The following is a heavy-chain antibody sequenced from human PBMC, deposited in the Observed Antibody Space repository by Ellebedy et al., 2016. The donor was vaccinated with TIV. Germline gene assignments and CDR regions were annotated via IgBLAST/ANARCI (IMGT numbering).Heavy chain of an antibody. CDR2: ISYDGSNK. CDR1: GFTFSSYG. Sequence: GESLKISCAASGFTFSSYGMHWVRQAPGKGLEWVAVISYDGSNKYYADSVKGRFTISRDNAKNSLYLQMNSLRVEDTAVYYCARDSGYYGSPGFDYWGQGTLVTVSS. V-gene: IGHV3-30*03. CDR3: ARDSGYYGSPGFDY. J-gene: IGHJ4*02. D-gene: IGHD3-10*01.